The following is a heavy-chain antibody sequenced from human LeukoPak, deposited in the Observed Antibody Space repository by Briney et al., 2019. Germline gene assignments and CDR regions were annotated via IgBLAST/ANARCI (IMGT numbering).Heavy chain of an antibody. D-gene: IGHD3-3*01. CDR3: ARGGLEWLPHYYYYYMDV. J-gene: IGHJ6*03. V-gene: IGHV3-7*01. CDR1: GFTFSSYW. CDR2: IKQDGSEK. Sequence: PGGPLRLSCAASGFTFSSYWMSWVRQAPGKGLEWVANIKQDGSEKYYVDSVKGRFTISRDNAKNSLYLQMNSLRAEDTAVYYCARGGLEWLPHYYYYYMDVWGKGTTVTVSS.